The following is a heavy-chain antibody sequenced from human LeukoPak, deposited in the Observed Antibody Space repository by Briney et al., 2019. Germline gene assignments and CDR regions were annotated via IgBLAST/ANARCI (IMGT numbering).Heavy chain of an antibody. CDR3: ASLAAAGTFGGFDP. V-gene: IGHV4-59*01. Sequence: SETLSLTCAVYGGSFSGYYWSWIRQPPGKGLEWIGYIYYSGSTNYNPSLKSRVTISVDTSKNQFSLKLSSVTAADTAVYYCASLAAAGTFGGFDPWGQGTLVTVSS. D-gene: IGHD6-13*01. J-gene: IGHJ5*02. CDR1: GGSFSGYY. CDR2: IYYSGST.